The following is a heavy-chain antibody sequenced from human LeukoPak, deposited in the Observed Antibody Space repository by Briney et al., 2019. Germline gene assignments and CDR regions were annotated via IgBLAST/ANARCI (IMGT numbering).Heavy chain of an antibody. J-gene: IGHJ4*02. Sequence: GASVKVSCKASGGTFSSYAISWVRQAPGQGLEWMGWISAYNGNTNYAQKLQGRVTMTTDTSTSTAYMELRSLRSDDTAVYYCARYYYDSSGYYPPQYYFDYWGQGTLVTVSS. CDR1: GGTFSSYA. CDR2: ISAYNGNT. V-gene: IGHV1-18*01. CDR3: ARYYYDSSGYYPPQYYFDY. D-gene: IGHD3-22*01.